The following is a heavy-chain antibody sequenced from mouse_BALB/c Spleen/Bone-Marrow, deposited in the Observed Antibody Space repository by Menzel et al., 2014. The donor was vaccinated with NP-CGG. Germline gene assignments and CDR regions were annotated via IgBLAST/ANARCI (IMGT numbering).Heavy chain of an antibody. Sequence: LQESGAELVRPGSSVRISCKASGYAFSSYWMNWVKQRPGQGLEWIGQIHPGEGDTNYNGKLKVKATLTADKSSSTANMQLSSLTSEDSAVYFCARGGVYYGNSQFDYWGRGTLVTVSA. V-gene: IGHV1-80*01. CDR2: IHPGEGDT. CDR3: ARGGVYYGNSQFDY. CDR1: GYAFSSYW. D-gene: IGHD2-1*01. J-gene: IGHJ3*01.